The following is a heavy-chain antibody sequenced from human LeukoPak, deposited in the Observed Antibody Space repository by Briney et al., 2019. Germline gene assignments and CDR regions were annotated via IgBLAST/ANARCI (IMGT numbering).Heavy chain of an antibody. CDR3: ARDPTTVPDYYYYYMDV. CDR1: GGSISSYY. V-gene: IGHV4-4*07. D-gene: IGHD4-17*01. J-gene: IGHJ6*03. Sequence: PSETLSLTCTVSGGSISSYYWSWIRQPAGKGLEWIGRIYTSGSTNYNPSLKSRVTMSVDTSKNQFSLKLSPVTAADTAVYYCARDPTTVPDYYYYYMDVWGKGTTVTVSS. CDR2: IYTSGST.